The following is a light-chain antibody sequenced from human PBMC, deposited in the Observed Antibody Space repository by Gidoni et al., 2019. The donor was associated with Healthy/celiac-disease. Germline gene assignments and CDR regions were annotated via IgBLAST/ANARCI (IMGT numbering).Light chain of an antibody. CDR1: QSVSSSY. Sequence: EIVLTQSPGTLSLSQGERATLSCRASQSVSSSYLAWYQQKPGQAPRLLIYGASSRATGIPDRFSGSGSGTDFTLTISRLEPEDFAVYYCQQYGSSTGTFXXXTKVEIK. J-gene: IGKJ1*01. V-gene: IGKV3-20*01. CDR3: QQYGSSTGT. CDR2: GAS.